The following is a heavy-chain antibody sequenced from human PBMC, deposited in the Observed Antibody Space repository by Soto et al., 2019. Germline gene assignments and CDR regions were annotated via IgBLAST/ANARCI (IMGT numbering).Heavy chain of an antibody. CDR1: GYTFTSYY. Sequence: ASVKVSCKASGYTFTSYYMHWVRQAPGQGLEWMGIINPSGGSTSYAQKFQGRVTMTRDTSTSTVYMELSSLRSEDTAVYYCARGYCSGGSCYFAPYFDYWGQGTLVTVSS. D-gene: IGHD2-15*01. J-gene: IGHJ4*02. CDR3: ARGYCSGGSCYFAPYFDY. V-gene: IGHV1-46*01. CDR2: INPSGGST.